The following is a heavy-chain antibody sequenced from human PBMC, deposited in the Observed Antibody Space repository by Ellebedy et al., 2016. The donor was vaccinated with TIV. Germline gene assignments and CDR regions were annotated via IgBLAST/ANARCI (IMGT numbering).Heavy chain of an antibody. CDR2: IIPIFGTA. V-gene: IGHV1-69*13. CDR1: GGTFSSYA. J-gene: IGHJ3*02. D-gene: IGHD3-22*01. CDR3: AAYYYDSSEDVSAFDI. Sequence: SVKVSCXASGGTFSSYAISWVRQAPGQGLEWMGGIIPIFGTANYAQKFQGRVTITADESTSTAYMELSSLRSEDTAVYYCAAYYYDSSEDVSAFDIWGQGTMVTVSS.